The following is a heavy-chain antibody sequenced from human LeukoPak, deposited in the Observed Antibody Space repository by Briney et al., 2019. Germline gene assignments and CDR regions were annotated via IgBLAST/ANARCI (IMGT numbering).Heavy chain of an antibody. CDR2: ISAYNGNT. CDR3: VGSPNHSTDYCYYGMDV. J-gene: IGHJ6*02. V-gene: IGHV1-18*01. D-gene: IGHD2-2*01. CDR1: GGTFSSYA. Sequence: ASVKVSCKASGGTFSSYAISWVRQAPGQGLEWMGWISAYNGNTNYAQKLQGRVTMTTDTSTSTAYMELRSLRSDDTAVYYCVGSPNHSTDYCYYGMDVWGQGTTVTVSS.